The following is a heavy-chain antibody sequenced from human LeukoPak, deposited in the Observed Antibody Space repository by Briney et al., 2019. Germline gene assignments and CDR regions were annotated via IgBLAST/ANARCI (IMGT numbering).Heavy chain of an antibody. CDR3: ARALYSGYDYPLDY. CDR1: GVSISSGGYY. D-gene: IGHD5-12*01. V-gene: IGHV4-31*03. J-gene: IGHJ4*02. Sequence: SQTLSLTCTVSGVSISSGGYYWSWIRQHPGKGLEWIGYIYYSGSTYYNPSLKSRVTISVDTSKNQFPLKLSSVTAADTAVYYCARALYSGYDYPLDYWGQGTLVTVSS. CDR2: IYYSGST.